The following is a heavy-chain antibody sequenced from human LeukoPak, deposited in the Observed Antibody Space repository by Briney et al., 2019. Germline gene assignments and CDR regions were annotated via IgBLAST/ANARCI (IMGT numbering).Heavy chain of an antibody. D-gene: IGHD2-2*02. CDR1: GGTFSSYA. CDR3: ARALGYCSSTSCYNFDY. J-gene: IGHJ4*02. Sequence: SVKVSCKASGGTFSSYAISWVRQAPGQGLEWMGGIIPIFGTANYAQKFQGRVTITADEPTSTAYMELSSLRSEDTAVYYCARALGYCSSTSCYNFDYWGQGTLVTVSS. CDR2: IIPIFGTA. V-gene: IGHV1-69*13.